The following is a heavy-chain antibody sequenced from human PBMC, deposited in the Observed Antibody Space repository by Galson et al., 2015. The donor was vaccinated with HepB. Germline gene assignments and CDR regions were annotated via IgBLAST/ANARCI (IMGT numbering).Heavy chain of an antibody. CDR1: GFTFSSYT. J-gene: IGHJ6*03. Sequence: SLRLSCAGSGFTFSSYTMNWVRQAPGKGLEWVSCISGSSSYIYYADSVKGRFTISRDNAKNSLYLQMNNLRAEDTAVYFCAREPLRAHVYYFMDVWGKGTTVTVSS. V-gene: IGHV3-21*01. CDR3: AREPLRAHVYYFMDV. D-gene: IGHD4-17*01. CDR2: ISGSSSYI.